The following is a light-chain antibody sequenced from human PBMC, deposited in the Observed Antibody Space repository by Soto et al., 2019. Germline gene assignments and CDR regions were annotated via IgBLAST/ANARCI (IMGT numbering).Light chain of an antibody. CDR2: DAS. V-gene: IGKV3-11*01. CDR1: QRVRSY. J-gene: IGKJ1*01. CDR3: QQRSNWPLT. Sequence: EIVLTQSPATLSFSPGERATLSCRASQRVRSYLAWYQQKPGQAPRLLIYDASNRATGIPARFSGSGSGTDFTLTISSLEPEDFAVYYCQQRSNWPLTFGPATKLEIK.